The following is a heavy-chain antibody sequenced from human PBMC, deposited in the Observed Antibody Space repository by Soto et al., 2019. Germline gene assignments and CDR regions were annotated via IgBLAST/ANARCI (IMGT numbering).Heavy chain of an antibody. Sequence: QVQLVQSGAEVKKPGASVKVSCKASGYTFTSYGITWVRQAPGQGLEWLGWINGYNGNTNYAQKLQGRVTMTTDTSTSTAYMELRSLRSDDTAVYYCARMGDVPYYYYGMDVWGHGTTVTVSS. CDR1: GYTFTSYG. D-gene: IGHD3-16*01. CDR2: INGYNGNT. J-gene: IGHJ6*02. V-gene: IGHV1-18*01. CDR3: ARMGDVPYYYYGMDV.